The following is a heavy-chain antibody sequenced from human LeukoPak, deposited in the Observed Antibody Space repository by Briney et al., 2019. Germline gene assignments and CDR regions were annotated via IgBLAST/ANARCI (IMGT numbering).Heavy chain of an antibody. D-gene: IGHD3-22*01. Sequence: GGSLRLSCAASGFTFDDYAMHWVRQAPGKGLEWVSGISWNSGSIGYADSVKGRFTISRDNAKNSLYPQMNSLRAEDMALYYCATSHDSSGYGFDYWGQGTLVTVSS. CDR3: ATSHDSSGYGFDY. V-gene: IGHV3-9*03. CDR2: ISWNSGSI. CDR1: GFTFDDYA. J-gene: IGHJ4*02.